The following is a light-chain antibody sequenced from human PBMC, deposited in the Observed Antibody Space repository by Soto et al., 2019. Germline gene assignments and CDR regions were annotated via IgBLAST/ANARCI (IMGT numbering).Light chain of an antibody. J-gene: IGLJ1*01. CDR3: SSYTSSSTPLYV. Sequence: QSVLTQPASVSGSPGQSITISCTGTSSDVGGYNYVSGYQQHPGKAPKLMIYDVSNRPSGVSNRFSGSKSGNTASLTISGLQAEDEADYYCSSYTSSSTPLYVFGTGTKLTVL. V-gene: IGLV2-14*01. CDR2: DVS. CDR1: SSDVGGYNY.